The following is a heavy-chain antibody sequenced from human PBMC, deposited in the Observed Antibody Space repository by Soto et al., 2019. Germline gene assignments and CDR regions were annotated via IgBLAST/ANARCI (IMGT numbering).Heavy chain of an antibody. J-gene: IGHJ4*02. CDR1: DGSISSDY. Sequence: SETRSLTCTVSDGSISSDYCGWIRQPPGKGLEWIGYIFYTGSTNYNPSLKSRVTISVDTSKNQFSLKLSSVTAADTAVYYCARHYPIGNNWNYFDYWGQGTLVTVSS. V-gene: IGHV4-59*08. CDR2: IFYTGST. D-gene: IGHD1-1*01. CDR3: ARHYPIGNNWNYFDY.